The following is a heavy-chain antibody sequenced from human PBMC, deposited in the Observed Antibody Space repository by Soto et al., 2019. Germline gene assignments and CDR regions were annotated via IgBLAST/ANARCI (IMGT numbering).Heavy chain of an antibody. V-gene: IGHV1-69*13. D-gene: IGHD3-22*01. Sequence: GASVKVSCKASGGTFSSYAISWVRQAPGQGLEWMGEIIPIFGTANYAQKFQGGVTITADESTSTAYMELSSLRSEDTAVYYCARHRGPSSGYYPYCFEPWGQGTLVPVSS. CDR3: ARHRGPSSGYYPYCFEP. J-gene: IGHJ5*02. CDR2: IIPIFGTA. CDR1: GGTFSSYA.